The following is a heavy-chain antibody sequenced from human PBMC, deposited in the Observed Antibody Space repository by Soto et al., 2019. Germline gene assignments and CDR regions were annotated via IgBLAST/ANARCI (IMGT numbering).Heavy chain of an antibody. D-gene: IGHD3-22*01. CDR1: GFTFSSYG. V-gene: IGHV3-33*01. CDR2: IWYDGSNK. J-gene: IGHJ5*02. Sequence: GSLRLSCAASGFTFSSYGMHWVRQAPGKGLEWVAVIWYDGSNKYYADSVKGRFTTSRDNSKNTLYLQMNSLRAEDTAVYYCARDREAAYDSSGYSTTWFDPWGQGTLVTVSS. CDR3: ARDREAAYDSSGYSTTWFDP.